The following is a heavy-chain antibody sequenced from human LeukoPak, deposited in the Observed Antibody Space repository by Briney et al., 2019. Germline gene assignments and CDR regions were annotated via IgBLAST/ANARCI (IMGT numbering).Heavy chain of an antibody. CDR3: ARRQWGAVGFDY. Sequence: GTLSLTCTVSGDFVSSTHWWSWVRQPPGKGLEWIGEIYRSGSTNDNPSLKSRVTVSVDQSKNQFSLKLTSVTAADTAVYYCARRQWGAVGFDYWGQGTLVTVSS. D-gene: IGHD6-19*01. J-gene: IGHJ4*02. CDR1: GDFVSSTHW. V-gene: IGHV4-4*02. CDR2: IYRSGST.